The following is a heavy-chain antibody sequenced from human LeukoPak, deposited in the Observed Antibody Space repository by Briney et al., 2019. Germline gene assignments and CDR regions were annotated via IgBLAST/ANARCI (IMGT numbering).Heavy chain of an antibody. V-gene: IGHV4-4*07. Sequence: SETLSLTCTVSGVSISNYYWSWIRQPAGKGLEWIGRIHISGSINYNPSLKSQVTMSVDTSKNQFSLKLSSVTAADTAVYYCARIQLAQGGGDAFDIWGQGTMVTVSS. J-gene: IGHJ3*02. D-gene: IGHD6-13*01. CDR1: GVSISNYY. CDR3: ARIQLAQGGGDAFDI. CDR2: IHISGSI.